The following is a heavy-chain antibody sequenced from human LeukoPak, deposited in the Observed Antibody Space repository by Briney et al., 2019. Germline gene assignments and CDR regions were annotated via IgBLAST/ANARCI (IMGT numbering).Heavy chain of an antibody. CDR2: MNPNSGMT. V-gene: IGHV1-8*03. CDR1: GYTFTNSD. Sequence: ASVKVSCKASGYTFTNSDINWVRQAPGQGLEWMGWMNPNSGMTGYARKFQGRVTFTRNSSISTAYMDLSSLRSEDTAVYYCARGVRFSDFYYYMDVWGQGTTVTVSS. J-gene: IGHJ6*03. D-gene: IGHD3-3*01. CDR3: ARGVRFSDFYYYMDV.